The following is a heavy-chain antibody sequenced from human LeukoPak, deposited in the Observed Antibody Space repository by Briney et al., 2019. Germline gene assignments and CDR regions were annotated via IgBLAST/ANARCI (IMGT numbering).Heavy chain of an antibody. J-gene: IGHJ6*02. Sequence: ASVKVSCKASGYTFTGYYMHWVRQAPGQGLEWMGWINPNSGGTNYAQKFQGRVPMTRDTSISTAYMELSRLRSDDTAVYYCARAVGCSSTSCRKSLYYYYGMDVWGQGTTVTVSS. CDR3: ARAVGCSSTSCRKSLYYYYGMDV. V-gene: IGHV1-2*02. CDR2: INPNSGGT. CDR1: GYTFTGYY. D-gene: IGHD2-2*01.